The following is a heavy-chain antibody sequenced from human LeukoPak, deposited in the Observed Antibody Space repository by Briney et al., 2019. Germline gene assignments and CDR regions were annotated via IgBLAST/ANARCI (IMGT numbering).Heavy chain of an antibody. CDR1: GFTFSGSA. Sequence: GGSLRLSCAASGFTFSGSAMHWVRQASGKGLEWVGRIRSKANSYATAYATSVKGRFTISRDDSKNTAYLQMNSLKTEDTAVYYCTSHTSIAARSLGYWGQGTLVTVSS. CDR3: TSHTSIAARSLGY. CDR2: IRSKANSYAT. J-gene: IGHJ4*02. D-gene: IGHD6-6*01. V-gene: IGHV3-73*01.